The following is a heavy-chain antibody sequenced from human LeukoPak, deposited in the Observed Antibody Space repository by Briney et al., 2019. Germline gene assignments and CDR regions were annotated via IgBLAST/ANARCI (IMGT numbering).Heavy chain of an antibody. J-gene: IGHJ3*02. Sequence: GGSLRLSCAAFGFTFDDYAMHWVRQAPGKGLEWVSLISGDGGSTYYADSVKGRFTTSRDNSKNSLYLQMNSQRTEDTALYYCAKDPAKPYYDSSGYLRDIWGQGTMVTVSS. CDR3: AKDPAKPYYDSSGYLRDI. D-gene: IGHD3-22*01. CDR2: ISGDGGST. CDR1: GFTFDDYA. V-gene: IGHV3-43*02.